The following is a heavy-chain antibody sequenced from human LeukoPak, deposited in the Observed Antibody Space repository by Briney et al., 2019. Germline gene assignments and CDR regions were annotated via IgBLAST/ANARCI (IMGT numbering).Heavy chain of an antibody. CDR1: GYTFTGYY. CDR3: ARDYGDPTDY. D-gene: IGHD4-17*01. CDR2: INPNSGGT. J-gene: IGHJ4*02. Sequence: ASVTVSFKASGYTFTGYYMHWVRQAPGQGREWMGWINPNSGGTNYAQKFQGRVTMTRDTYISTAYMELSRLRSDDTAVYYCARDYGDPTDYWGQGTLVTVS. V-gene: IGHV1-2*02.